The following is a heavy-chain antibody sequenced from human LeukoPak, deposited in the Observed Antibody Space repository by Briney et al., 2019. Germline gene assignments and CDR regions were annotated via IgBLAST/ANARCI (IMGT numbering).Heavy chain of an antibody. J-gene: IGHJ4*02. V-gene: IGHV1-69*01. Sequence: SVTVSCKASGGTFSSYAISWVRQAPGQGLEWMGGIIPIFGTANYAQKFQGRVTITADESTSTAYMELSSLRSEDTAVYYCARSRRTGITMIVGGGLDYWGQGTLVTVSS. CDR3: ARSRRTGITMIVGGGLDY. CDR2: IIPIFGTA. D-gene: IGHD3-22*01. CDR1: GGTFSSYA.